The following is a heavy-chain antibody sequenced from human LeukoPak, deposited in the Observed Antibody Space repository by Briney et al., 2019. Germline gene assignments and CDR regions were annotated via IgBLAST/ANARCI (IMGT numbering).Heavy chain of an antibody. J-gene: IGHJ4*02. V-gene: IGHV4-34*01. Sequence: PSETLSLTCAVYGGSFSGYYWSWIRQPPGKGLEWIGEINHSGSTNYNPSLKSRVTISVDTSKNQFSLKLSSVTAADTAVYYCARHVFWNYYGSGSSPSPFDYWGQGTLVTVSS. D-gene: IGHD3-10*01. CDR3: ARHVFWNYYGSGSSPSPFDY. CDR1: GGSFSGYY. CDR2: INHSGST.